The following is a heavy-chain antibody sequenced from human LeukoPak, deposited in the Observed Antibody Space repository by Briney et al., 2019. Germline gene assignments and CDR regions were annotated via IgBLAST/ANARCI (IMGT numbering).Heavy chain of an antibody. D-gene: IGHD3-3*01. CDR1: GGTFSSYA. J-gene: IGHJ4*02. CDR3: ARERGYDFWSGGRLDY. CDR2: IIPIFGTA. V-gene: IGHV1-69*13. Sequence: SVKVSCKASGGTFSSYAISWVRQAPGQGLEWVGGIIPIFGTANYAQKFQGRVTITADESTSTAYMELSSLRSEDTAVYYCARERGYDFWSGGRLDYWGQGTLVTVSS.